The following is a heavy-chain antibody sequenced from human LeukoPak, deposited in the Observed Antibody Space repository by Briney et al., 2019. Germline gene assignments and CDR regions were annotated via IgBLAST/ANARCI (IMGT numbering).Heavy chain of an antibody. V-gene: IGHV3-11*04. CDR1: GFTFSDYY. J-gene: IGHJ6*04. CDR3: AELGITMIGGV. Sequence: GWSLTLSCAASGFTFSDYYMSWLRQAPGRGLEWVSYISSSGITIYYADSVNGRFTISRENAQNSLYLQMNSLRAEDTAVYYCAELGITMIGGVWGKGTTVTISS. D-gene: IGHD3-10*02. CDR2: ISSSGITI.